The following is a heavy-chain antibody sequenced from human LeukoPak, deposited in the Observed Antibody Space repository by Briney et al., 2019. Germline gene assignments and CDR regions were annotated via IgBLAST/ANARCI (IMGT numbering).Heavy chain of an antibody. CDR2: IYYSGNT. V-gene: IGHV4-59*01. J-gene: IGHJ5*02. D-gene: IGHD2-8*01. CDR3: ARVSTNGVSNWFDP. Sequence: PSETLSLTCTVPGGSISGYYWSWIRQPPGKGLEWIGYIYYSGNTICNPSLKSRVTMSVDRSTNQFSLKLSSVTAVDTAVYYCARVSTNGVSNWFDPWGQGTLVTVSS. CDR1: GGSISGYY.